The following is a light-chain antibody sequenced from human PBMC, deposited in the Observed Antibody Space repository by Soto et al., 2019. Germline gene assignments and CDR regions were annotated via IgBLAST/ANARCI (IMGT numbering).Light chain of an antibody. CDR2: GNT. CDR3: LSFDSSLSVV. V-gene: IGLV1-40*01. CDR1: SSNIGAGYD. Sequence: QAVLTQPPSVSGAPGQRVTISCTGSSSNIGAGYDVHWYQQLPGRAPKLLIYGNTNRPSGVPDRFSGSKSGTSASLAITGLQAEDEADYYCLSFDSSLSVVFGGGTKPPS. J-gene: IGLJ2*01.